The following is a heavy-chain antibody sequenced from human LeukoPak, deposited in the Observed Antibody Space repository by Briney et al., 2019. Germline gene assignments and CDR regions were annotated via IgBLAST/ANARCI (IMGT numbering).Heavy chain of an antibody. CDR2: IKQDGSEK. CDR3: ARGIVATIDYFDY. J-gene: IGHJ4*02. D-gene: IGHD5-12*01. Sequence: GGSLRLSCAASGFTFSSYWMSWVRQAPGKGLEWVANIKQDGSEKYYVDSVKGRFTISRDNAKNSLYLQMNSLRAEDTAVYYRARGIVATIDYFDYWGQGTLVTVSS. V-gene: IGHV3-7*03. CDR1: GFTFSSYW.